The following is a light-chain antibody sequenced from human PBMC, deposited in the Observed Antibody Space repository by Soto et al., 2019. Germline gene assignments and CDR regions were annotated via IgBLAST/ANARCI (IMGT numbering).Light chain of an antibody. CDR3: SSYSTSSTLV. CDR2: EVS. J-gene: IGLJ1*01. Sequence: QSALTQPASVSGSPGQSITIACTGTSSDVGGYNYVSWFQQHPGKAPKLMIYEVSNRPSGVSNRFSASKSGNTASLTISGLKAEDEATYYCSSYSTSSTLVFGTGTKVTVL. CDR1: SSDVGGYNY. V-gene: IGLV2-14*01.